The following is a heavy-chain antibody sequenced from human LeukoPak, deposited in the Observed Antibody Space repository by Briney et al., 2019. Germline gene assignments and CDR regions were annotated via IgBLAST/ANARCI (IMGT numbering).Heavy chain of an antibody. Sequence: GGSLRLSCAASGFTFSTYSMTWVRQAPGKGLEWVSSISSGSSDISYADSVKGRFTISRDNAKYSLYLQVNSLRAEDTAVYYCARLTGVVNAFDYWGLGTLVTVSS. D-gene: IGHD5-18*01. J-gene: IGHJ4*02. V-gene: IGHV3-21*01. CDR3: ARLTGVVNAFDY. CDR1: GFTFSTYS. CDR2: ISSGSSDI.